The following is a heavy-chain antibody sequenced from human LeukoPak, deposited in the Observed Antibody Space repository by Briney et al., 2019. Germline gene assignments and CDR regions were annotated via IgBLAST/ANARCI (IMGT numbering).Heavy chain of an antibody. CDR1: GFTFSSYG. Sequence: GGSLRLSCAASGFTFSSYGMHWVRQAPGKGLEWVAVISYDGSNKYYADSVKGRFTISRDNAKNSLYLQMNSLRAEDTAVYYCAREGDYGSGSYCVDYWGQGTLVTVSS. J-gene: IGHJ4*02. V-gene: IGHV3-30*03. CDR2: ISYDGSNK. D-gene: IGHD3-10*01. CDR3: AREGDYGSGSYCVDY.